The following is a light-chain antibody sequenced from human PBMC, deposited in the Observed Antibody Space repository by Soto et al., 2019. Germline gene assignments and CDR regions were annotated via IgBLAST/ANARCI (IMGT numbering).Light chain of an antibody. V-gene: IGKV3-20*01. CDR3: QQYVRSPWT. Sequence: GLTLALGTLSIYQRERATLTCRASQSVSRYLTWYQQKPGQAPRLLMYGASIRTSGIPDRFSGSGSGTDFTLTISRLEPEDFAVYYCQQYVRSPWTFGQGTKVDIK. CDR1: QSVSRY. J-gene: IGKJ1*01. CDR2: GAS.